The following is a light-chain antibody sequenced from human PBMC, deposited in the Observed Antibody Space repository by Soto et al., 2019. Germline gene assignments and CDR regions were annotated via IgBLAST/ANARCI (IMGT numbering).Light chain of an antibody. V-gene: IGLV2-14*03. CDR2: DVT. CDR3: SSYTSSSTNV. CDR1: SSDVGGYNS. J-gene: IGLJ1*01. Sequence: QAVVTQPASVSGSPGQSITISCTGTSSDVGGYNSVSWYQHHPGKAPKLILYDVTDRPSGVSYRFSGSKSGNTASLTISGLQAADEADYYCSSYTSSSTNVFGTGTKLTVL.